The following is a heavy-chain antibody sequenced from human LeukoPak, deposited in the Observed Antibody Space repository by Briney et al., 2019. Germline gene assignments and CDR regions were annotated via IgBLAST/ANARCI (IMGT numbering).Heavy chain of an antibody. Sequence: GGSLRLSCAASGLTFSNYWMDWVRQAPGKGLEWVANIKQDGSEKNYVDSVKGRFIISRDDAKNSLYLQMNTLRADDTAVYYCARDGFGTGSNWGQGTLVTVSS. V-gene: IGHV3-7*03. CDR3: ARDGFGTGSN. D-gene: IGHD3-16*01. CDR1: GLTFSNYW. J-gene: IGHJ4*02. CDR2: IKQDGSEK.